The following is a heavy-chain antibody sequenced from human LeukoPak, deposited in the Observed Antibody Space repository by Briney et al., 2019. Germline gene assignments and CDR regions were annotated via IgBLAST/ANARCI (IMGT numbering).Heavy chain of an antibody. CDR2: ISAGGDSI. V-gene: IGHV3-43*02. D-gene: IGHD2-15*01. Sequence: PGGSLRLSCAASGFTFDDYAMHWVRQAPGKGLEWVSLISAGGDSIFYVDSVKGRFTISRDNSRGSLYLQMNSLTTEDTALYYCAKDSCDGGNCYSPIFDYWGQGTLATVSS. CDR1: GFTFDDYA. J-gene: IGHJ4*02. CDR3: AKDSCDGGNCYSPIFDY.